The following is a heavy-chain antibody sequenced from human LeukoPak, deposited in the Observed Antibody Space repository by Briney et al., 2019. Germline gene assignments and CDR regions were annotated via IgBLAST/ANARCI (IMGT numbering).Heavy chain of an antibody. J-gene: IGHJ4*02. CDR2: IYSSGST. Sequence: SETLSLTCTVSGGSISSYYWSWIRQSAGKGLEYIGRIYSSGSTNYNPSLKSRISMSVDTSKNQFSLKLSSVTAADTAVYYCARNGGSGTYYDGSFDYWGQGTLVTVSP. CDR3: ARNGGSGTYYDGSFDY. D-gene: IGHD1-26*01. CDR1: GGSISSYY. V-gene: IGHV4-4*07.